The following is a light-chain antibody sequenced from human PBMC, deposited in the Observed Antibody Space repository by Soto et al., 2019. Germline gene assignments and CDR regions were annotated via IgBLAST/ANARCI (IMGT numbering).Light chain of an antibody. CDR1: SSNIGNNY. J-gene: IGLJ2*01. CDR3: GTWDSSLSAGV. CDR2: DNN. Sequence: SVLTQPPSVSAAPGQKVTISCSGSSSNIGNNYVSWYQQLPGTAPKPLIYDNNKRPSGIPDRFSGSKSGTSATLAITGLQTGDEADYYCGTWDSSLSAGVFGGGTKLTVL. V-gene: IGLV1-51*01.